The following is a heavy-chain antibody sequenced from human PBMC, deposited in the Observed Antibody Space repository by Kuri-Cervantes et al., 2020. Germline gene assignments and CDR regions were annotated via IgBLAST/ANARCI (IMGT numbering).Heavy chain of an antibody. CDR2: IKSKTDGGTT. J-gene: IGHJ4*02. CDR3: TTDSFYGDYGRSDY. Sequence: GESLKISCAASGFTFSSYAMHWVRQAPGKGLEWVGRIKSKTDGGTTDYAAPVKGRFTISRDDSKNTLYLQMNSLKTEDTAVYYCTTDSFYGDYGRSDYWGQGTLVTDSS. V-gene: IGHV3-15*01. D-gene: IGHD4-17*01. CDR1: GFTFSSYA.